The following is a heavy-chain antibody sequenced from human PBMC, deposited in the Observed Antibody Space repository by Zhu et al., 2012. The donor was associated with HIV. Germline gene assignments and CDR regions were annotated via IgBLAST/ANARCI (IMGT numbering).Heavy chain of an antibody. J-gene: IGHJ3*02. CDR2: IYYSGTT. CDR3: ARKQWELLSAFDI. D-gene: IGHD1-26*01. Sequence: QVQLQESGPGLVKPSQTLSLTCTVSGGSISSGDYYWSWVRQSPVRGLEWIGYIYYSGTTYYIPSLESRVTISVDTSKNQFSLKLTSVTAADTAMYYCARKQWELLSAFDIWGQGTSGHRLF. V-gene: IGHV4-30-4*08. CDR1: GGSISSGDYY.